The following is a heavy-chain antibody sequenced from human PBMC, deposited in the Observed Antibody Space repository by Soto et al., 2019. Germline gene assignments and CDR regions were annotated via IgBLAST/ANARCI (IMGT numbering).Heavy chain of an antibody. D-gene: IGHD6-19*01. CDR1: GFTFSDYA. J-gene: IGHJ4*02. Sequence: VQLVESGGGVVQPGRSLRLSCAASGFTFSDYAMHWVRQAPGKGLEWVAVVSHDGRNTHYADSVKGRFTISRDSSQNTVSLGMTSLRAEDTAVYYCAKGGRQWLVTSDFNYWGQGALVTVSS. CDR3: AKGGRQWLVTSDFNY. V-gene: IGHV3-30*18. CDR2: VSHDGRNT.